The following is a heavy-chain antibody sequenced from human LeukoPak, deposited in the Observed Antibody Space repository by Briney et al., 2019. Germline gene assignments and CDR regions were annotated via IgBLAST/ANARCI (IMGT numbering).Heavy chain of an antibody. Sequence: GGSLRLSCVASGFTFSSYGMHWVRQGPGKGLEWVAMTSYDGSSEYYADSVKGRFIISRDNPKDTLYLQMNSLRTEDTAIYYCAKVRPGIVVVPAAIFYWGQGTLVTVSS. CDR2: TSYDGSSE. V-gene: IGHV3-30*18. CDR3: AKVRPGIVVVPAAIFY. CDR1: GFTFSSYG. J-gene: IGHJ4*02. D-gene: IGHD2-2*01.